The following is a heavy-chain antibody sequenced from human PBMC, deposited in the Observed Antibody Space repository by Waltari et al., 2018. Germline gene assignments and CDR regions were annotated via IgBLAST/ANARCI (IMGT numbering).Heavy chain of an antibody. D-gene: IGHD6-13*01. CDR2: IDPDGGGT. V-gene: IGHV1-46*01. CDR1: GYTFPNYY. J-gene: IGHJ4*02. CDR3: ARGRGTLGQLLVTY. Sequence: QVQLVQSGAEVERPGASVRISCKASGYTFPNYYVHWLRQAPGRGFEWLGIIDPDGGGTTYAPKLRDRLSLTRDTSTSVLYMALDNLNSDDSAIYFCARGRGTLGQLLVTYWGQGTQVLVSS.